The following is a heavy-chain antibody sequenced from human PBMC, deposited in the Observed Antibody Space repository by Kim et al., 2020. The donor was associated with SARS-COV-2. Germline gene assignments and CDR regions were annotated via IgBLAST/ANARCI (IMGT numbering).Heavy chain of an antibody. CDR1: GFTFSIYS. Sequence: GGSLRLSCAASGFTFSIYSMNWVRQAPGKGLEWVSSISSSSGYISYADSVKGRFTISRDNAKNSLYLQMNSLRAEDTAVYYCAREIEVPYDSSGYYYYWGQGTLVTVSS. J-gene: IGHJ4*02. V-gene: IGHV3-21*01. CDR2: ISSSSGYI. CDR3: AREIEVPYDSSGYYYY. D-gene: IGHD3-22*01.